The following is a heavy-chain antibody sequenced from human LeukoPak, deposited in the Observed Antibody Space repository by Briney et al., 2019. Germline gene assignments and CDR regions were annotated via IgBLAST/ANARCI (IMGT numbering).Heavy chain of an antibody. D-gene: IGHD4-23*01. V-gene: IGHV1-69*05. J-gene: IGHJ4*02. CDR2: IIPIFGTA. CDR1: GGTFSSYA. CDR3: ARGRYGGTYYFDY. Sequence: GASVKVSCKASGGTFSSYAISWVRQAPGQGLEWMGGIIPIFGTANYAQKFQGRVTITTDESTSTAYMELSSLRSEDTAVYYCARGRYGGTYYFDYWGQGTLVTVSS.